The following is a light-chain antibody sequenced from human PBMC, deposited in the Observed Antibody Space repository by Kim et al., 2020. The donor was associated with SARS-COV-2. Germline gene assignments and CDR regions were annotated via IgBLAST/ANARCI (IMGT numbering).Light chain of an antibody. CDR3: SSYTDSSTLV. Sequence: GQAVTISCTGASGDIGSYNRVSWYQQPPGTAPKLMIYDVNNRPSGVPDRFSASKSGNTASLTISGLQAEDEADYYCSSYTDSSTLVFGGGTQLTVL. CDR1: SGDIGSYNR. V-gene: IGLV2-18*02. J-gene: IGLJ3*02. CDR2: DVN.